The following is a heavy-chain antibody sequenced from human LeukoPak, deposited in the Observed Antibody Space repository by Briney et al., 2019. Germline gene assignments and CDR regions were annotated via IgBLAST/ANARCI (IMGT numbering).Heavy chain of an antibody. CDR1: GVTVTTNY. CDR2: IFGVDNT. V-gene: IGHV3-66*04. Sequence: PGGSLRLSCVVSGVTVTTNYMNWVRQAPGKGLEWVSLIFGVDNTYYADSVKGRFTISRDNSKDTLYLQMNSLRDDDTAVYYCVRPRKSKAFNIWGQGTMVTVSS. CDR3: VRPRKSKAFNI. J-gene: IGHJ3*02. D-gene: IGHD5/OR15-5a*01.